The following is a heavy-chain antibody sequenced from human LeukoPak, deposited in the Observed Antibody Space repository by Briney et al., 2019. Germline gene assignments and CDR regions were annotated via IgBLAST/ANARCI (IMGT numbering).Heavy chain of an antibody. CDR3: ARDRGYSYGTYYFDY. CDR2: ITSSSDR. D-gene: IGHD5-18*01. V-gene: IGHV3-69-1*01. Sequence: GGSLRLSCAASGFTFSTYSMNWVRQAPGKGLEWVSSITSSSDRYYADSVKGRFTVSRDNDKNSLYLQVNSLRAEDTAVYYCARDRGYSYGTYYFDYWGQGTLVTVSS. CDR1: GFTFSTYS. J-gene: IGHJ4*02.